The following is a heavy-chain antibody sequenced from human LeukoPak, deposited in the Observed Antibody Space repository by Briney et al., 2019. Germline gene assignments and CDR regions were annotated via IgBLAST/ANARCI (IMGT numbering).Heavy chain of an antibody. CDR2: ISSSGDTI. Sequence: PGGSLRLSCAASGFTFSDYYMSWIRQAPGKGLEWVSYISSSGDTIYYADSVKGRFTISRDNAKNSLYLQMNSLRAEDTAVYYCARDGHYDILTGYFQDWGQGTLVTVSS. V-gene: IGHV3-11*01. CDR3: ARDGHYDILTGYFQD. D-gene: IGHD3-9*01. J-gene: IGHJ1*01. CDR1: GFTFSDYY.